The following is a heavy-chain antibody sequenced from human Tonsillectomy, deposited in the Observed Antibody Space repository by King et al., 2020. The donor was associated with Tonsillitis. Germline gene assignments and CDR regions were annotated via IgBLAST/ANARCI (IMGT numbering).Heavy chain of an antibody. Sequence: VQLQESGPGLVKPSETLSLTCTVSGGSISSYYWSWIRQPPGKGLEWIGYIYYSGSTNYNPSLKSRVTISVDTSKNQLSLKLSSVTAADTAVYYCARLGLGYCSGGSCYADAFDIWGQGTMVTVSS. V-gene: IGHV4-59*08. CDR1: GGSISSYY. D-gene: IGHD2-15*01. CDR2: IYYSGST. CDR3: ARLGLGYCSGGSCYADAFDI. J-gene: IGHJ3*02.